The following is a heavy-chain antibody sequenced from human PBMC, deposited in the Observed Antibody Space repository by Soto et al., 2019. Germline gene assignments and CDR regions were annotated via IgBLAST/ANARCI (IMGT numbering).Heavy chain of an antibody. D-gene: IGHD2-8*01. CDR1: GYSFTSYD. V-gene: IGHV1-18*03. J-gene: IGHJ4*02. CDR2: ISAHSGNT. CDR3: AGDHRTRPSAFFDY. Sequence: QVQLVQSGPEVKKPGASVKVSCKASGYSFTSYDISWVRQAPGQGLEWMGWISAHSGNTEYAQKCQGRDTMNIDTSTNTAYMELRSLRSGDMAVYYWAGDHRTRPSAFFDYWGQGTLLTVSS.